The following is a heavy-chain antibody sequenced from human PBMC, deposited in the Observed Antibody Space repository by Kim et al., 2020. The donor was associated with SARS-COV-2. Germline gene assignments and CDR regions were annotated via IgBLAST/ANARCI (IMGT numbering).Heavy chain of an antibody. CDR1: GFTFSSYD. D-gene: IGHD3-3*01. CDR3: ARSRRSGRPFYYYYGMDV. V-gene: IGHV3-13*01. J-gene: IGHJ6*02. Sequence: GGSLRLSCAASGFTFSSYDMHWVRQATGKGLEWVSAIGTAGDTYYPGSVKGRFTISRENAKNSLYLQMNSLRAGDTAVYYCARSRRSGRPFYYYYGMDVWGQGTTVTVSS. CDR2: IGTAGDT.